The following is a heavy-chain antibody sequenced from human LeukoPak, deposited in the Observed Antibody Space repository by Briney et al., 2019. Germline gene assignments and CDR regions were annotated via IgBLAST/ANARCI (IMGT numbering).Heavy chain of an antibody. CDR2: SSFTGST. J-gene: IGHJ5*02. D-gene: IGHD3-10*01. V-gene: IGHV4-39*01. CDR3: ARHTYGSGTYYNA. CDR1: GDSINSNNYY. Sequence: SETLSLTCTVSGDSINSNNYYWGWVRQPPGKGLEWIGSSSFTGSTYYNPSLKSRGTLSVDTSKNHFSLKLSSVTAADTAVYYCARHTYGSGTYYNAWGQGTLVTVSS.